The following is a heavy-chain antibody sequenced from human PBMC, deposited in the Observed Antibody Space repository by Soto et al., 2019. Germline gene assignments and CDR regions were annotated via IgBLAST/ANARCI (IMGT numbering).Heavy chain of an antibody. J-gene: IGHJ4*02. CDR3: ARNTKRGDYISSDY. CDR1: GGTLSSYT. Sequence: GTSVKLSSKDSGGTLSSYTISWVRQAPGQGLEWMGRIIPILGIANYAQKFQGRVTITADKSTSTAYMELSSLRSEDTSVYYCARNTKRGDYISSDYWGPGTLVTVS. D-gene: IGHD2-21*02. CDR2: IIPILGIA. V-gene: IGHV1-69*02.